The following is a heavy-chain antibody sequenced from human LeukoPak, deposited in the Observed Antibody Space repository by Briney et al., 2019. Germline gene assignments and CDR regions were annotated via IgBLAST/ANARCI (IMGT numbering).Heavy chain of an antibody. J-gene: IGHJ4*02. CDR1: GGSFSGYY. Sequence: SETLSLTCAVYGGSFSGYYWSWIRQPPGKGLGWIGEINHSVSTNYNPSLKSRVTISVDTSKNQFSLKLSSVTAADTAVYYCARSLKTYYYGSGSYYWFDYWGQGTLVTVSS. CDR2: INHSVST. D-gene: IGHD3-10*01. CDR3: ARSLKTYYYGSGSYYWFDY. V-gene: IGHV4-34*01.